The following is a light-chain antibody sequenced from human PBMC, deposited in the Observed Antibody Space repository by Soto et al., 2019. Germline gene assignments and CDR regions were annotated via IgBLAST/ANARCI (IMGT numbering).Light chain of an antibody. CDR2: TNN. J-gene: IGLJ1*01. V-gene: IGLV1-44*01. CDR1: NSNIGTNT. CDR3: AAWDDSLGAYV. Sequence: QSVLTQPPSASATPGQRVTISCSGSNSNIGTNTVNCYQQLPGTAPRLLIYTNNQRPSGVPQRSSGSKTGTSASLAIGGLQSEDGADYYCAAWDDSLGAYVFGTGTKVTVL.